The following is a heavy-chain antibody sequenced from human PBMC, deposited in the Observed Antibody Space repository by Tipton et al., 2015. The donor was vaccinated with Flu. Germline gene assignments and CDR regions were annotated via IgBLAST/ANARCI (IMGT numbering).Heavy chain of an antibody. D-gene: IGHD3-10*01. CDR2: ILSGGTP. Sequence: VQLVQSGGGLTQPGGSLRLSCAASGFVVSSNYMTWVRQTPGKGLEWVAAILSGGTPYYADTVRGRFSISRDESNNTLYLQMGSLRVEDTAVYYCARDLRITMIRGIRVDYFGMDVWGQGTTVIVSS. CDR1: GFVVSSNY. V-gene: IGHV3-53*01. J-gene: IGHJ6*02. CDR3: ARDLRITMIRGIRVDYFGMDV.